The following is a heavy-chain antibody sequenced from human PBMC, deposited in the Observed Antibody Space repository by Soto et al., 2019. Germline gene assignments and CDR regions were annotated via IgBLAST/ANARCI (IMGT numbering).Heavy chain of an antibody. V-gene: IGHV1-69*13. J-gene: IGHJ5*02. CDR3: ARGVGSGSYYNQYNWFDP. D-gene: IGHD3-10*01. CDR1: GTTFSNFA. CDR2: IILPFGTP. Sequence: SVKVSCKASGTTFSNFAIGWVRQAPGQGLEWMGGIILPFGTPNYAQKFQGRVTISAGESMTTAYMELRGLRSEDTAVYYCARGVGSGSYYNQYNWFDPWGQGTLVTVSS.